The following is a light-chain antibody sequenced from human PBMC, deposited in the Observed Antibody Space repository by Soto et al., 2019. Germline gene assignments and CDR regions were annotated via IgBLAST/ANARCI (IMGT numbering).Light chain of an antibody. J-gene: IGLJ3*02. CDR2: GNN. V-gene: IGLV1-40*01. Sequence: QSVLTQPPSVSGAPGQRVTISCAGKTSNIGADYDVHWYRQLPGTAPQLLIYGNNNRPSGVPDRFSGSKSGTSASLAITGLQAEDEADYFCQSYDISPGQWVFGGRTKLTVL. CDR1: TSNIGADYD. CDR3: QSYDISPGQWV.